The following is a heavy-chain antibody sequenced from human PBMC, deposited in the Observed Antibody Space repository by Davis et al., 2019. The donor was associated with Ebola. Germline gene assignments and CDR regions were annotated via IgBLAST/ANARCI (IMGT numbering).Heavy chain of an antibody. V-gene: IGHV3-23*01. CDR3: ARGHSSSSRLTDY. CDR1: GFTFSSYA. Sequence: GESLKISCAASGFTFSSYAMSWVRQAPGKGLEWVSAISGSGGSTYYADSVKGRFTISRDNSKNTLYLQMNSLRAEDTAVYYCARGHSSSSRLTDYWGQGTLVTVSS. J-gene: IGHJ4*02. CDR2: ISGSGGST. D-gene: IGHD6-6*01.